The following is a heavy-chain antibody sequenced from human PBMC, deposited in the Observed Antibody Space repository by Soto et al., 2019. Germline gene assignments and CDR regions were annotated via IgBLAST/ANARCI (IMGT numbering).Heavy chain of an antibody. Sequence: GESLKISCKGSGYSFSNYWIGWVRQMPGKGLEWMGIIYPGDSDTRYSPSFQGQVTISADKSISTAYLQWSSLKASDTAMYYCARPLVDGSGSYYFDYWGQGTLVTVSS. V-gene: IGHV5-51*01. CDR2: IYPGDSDT. D-gene: IGHD3-10*01. J-gene: IGHJ4*02. CDR3: ARPLVDGSGSYYFDY. CDR1: GYSFSNYW.